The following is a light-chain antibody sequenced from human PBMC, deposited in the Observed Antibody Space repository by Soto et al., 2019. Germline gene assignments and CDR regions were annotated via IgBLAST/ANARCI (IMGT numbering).Light chain of an antibody. CDR3: AAWDDSLNGPI. CDR1: SSNIGTYT. J-gene: IGLJ2*01. V-gene: IGLV1-44*01. CDR2: GNN. Sequence: QSVLTQPPSASGTPGQRVTISCSGGSSNIGTYTVSWYQQFPETAPKLLTYGNNQRPSGVPARFSGSKSGTSASLSISGLQSDDEADYYCAAWDDSLNGPIFGGGTQLTVL.